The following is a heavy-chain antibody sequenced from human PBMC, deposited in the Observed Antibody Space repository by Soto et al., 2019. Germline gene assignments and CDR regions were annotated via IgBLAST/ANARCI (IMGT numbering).Heavy chain of an antibody. CDR3: AQDTYYDFWSGYLTYYYYYYMDV. D-gene: IGHD3-3*01. Sequence: GGSLRLSCAASGFTFSSYSMNWVRQAPGKGLEWVSYISSSSSTIYYADSVKGRFTISRDNAKNSLYLQMNSLRAEDTAVYYCAQDTYYDFWSGYLTYYYYYYMDVWGKGTKVTVSS. CDR2: ISSSSSTI. V-gene: IGHV3-48*01. CDR1: GFTFSSYS. J-gene: IGHJ6*03.